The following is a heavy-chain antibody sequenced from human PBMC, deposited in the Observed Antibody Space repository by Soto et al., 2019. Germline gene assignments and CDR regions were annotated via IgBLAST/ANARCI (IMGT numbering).Heavy chain of an antibody. J-gene: IGHJ3*01. CDR2: IYYSGST. CDR1: GGSISSYC. V-gene: IGHV4-59*01. Sequence: PSETLPLTCTVSGGSISSYCWSWIRQPPGKGLEWIGYIYYSGSTNYNPSLKSRVTISVDTSKNQFSLKLSSVTAADTAVYYCASWTTVTTERFDAFDLWGQGTMVNVS. D-gene: IGHD4-17*01. CDR3: ASWTTVTTERFDAFDL.